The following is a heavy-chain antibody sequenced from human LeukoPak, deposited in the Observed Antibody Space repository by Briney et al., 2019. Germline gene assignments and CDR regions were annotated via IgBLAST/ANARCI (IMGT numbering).Heavy chain of an antibody. D-gene: IGHD5-24*01. CDR3: ARMNYLDP. CDR1: GGSISSSSYY. V-gene: IGHV4-39*07. Sequence: SETLSLTCTVSGGSISSSSYYWGWIRQPPGKGLEWIGSLYHRGSTYYNPSLKSRVTISVDTSKNQFSLKLSSVTAADTAVYYCARMNYLDPWGQGTLVTVSS. CDR2: LYHRGST. J-gene: IGHJ5*02.